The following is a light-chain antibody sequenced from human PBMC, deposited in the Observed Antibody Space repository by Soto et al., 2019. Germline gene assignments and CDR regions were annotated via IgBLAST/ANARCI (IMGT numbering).Light chain of an antibody. CDR2: DVN. J-gene: IGLJ2*01. CDR3: NSYSTSSTPLV. CDR1: SSDVGHYDY. V-gene: IGLV2-14*03. Sequence: QSALTQPASVSGSPGQSITISCTGTSSDVGHYDYVSWYQQHPGKAPRLMIYDVNNRPSGVSNRFSGSKSGNTASLTISGLQAEDEAEYYCNSYSTSSTPLVFGGGTKLTVL.